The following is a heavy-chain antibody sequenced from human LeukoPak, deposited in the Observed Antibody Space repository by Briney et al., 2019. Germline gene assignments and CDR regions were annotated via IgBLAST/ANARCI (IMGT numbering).Heavy chain of an antibody. CDR2: ISAYNGNT. V-gene: IGHV1-18*01. J-gene: IGHJ3*02. D-gene: IGHD3-22*01. CDR1: GYTFTSYG. CDR3: ARDILPDYYDSSSPYPVFDI. Sequence: ASVKVSCKASGYTFTSYGISWVRQAPGQGLEWMGWISAYNGNTNYAQKLQGRVTMTTDTSTSTAYMELRSLRSDDTAVYYCARDILPDYYDSSSPYPVFDIWGQGTMVTVSS.